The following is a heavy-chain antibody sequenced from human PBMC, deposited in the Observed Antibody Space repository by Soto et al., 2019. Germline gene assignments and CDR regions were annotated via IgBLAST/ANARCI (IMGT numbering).Heavy chain of an antibody. V-gene: IGHV3-23*01. J-gene: IGHJ4*02. CDR1: GFRFNTYA. CDR2: ISASGSNT. D-gene: IGHD3-10*01. Sequence: GGSLRLSCAASGFRFNTYAMSWVRQAPGKGLEWVSSISASGSNTYYADSVQDRFTISGDNFRLTLDLHMNNLRAEDTAVYYCAKSGYSDPFEEYYFDYWGQGTLVTVSS. CDR3: AKSGYSDPFEEYYFDY.